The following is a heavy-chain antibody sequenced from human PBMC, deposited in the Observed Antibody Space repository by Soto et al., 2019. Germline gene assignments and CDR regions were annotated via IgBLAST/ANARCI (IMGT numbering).Heavy chain of an antibody. CDR1: GFSFDECG. CDR3: AKSKGGTANGMDV. Sequence: EVQLVESGGGLVQPGRSLRLSCAASGFSFDECGMHWVRQAPGKGLEWVSGISWNSGTIGYADSVKGRFSISRDNAKKSLYLQMNSLRAEDRALYYCAKSKGGTANGMDVWGQGTTVIVSS. CDR2: ISWNSGTI. D-gene: IGHD2-21*02. V-gene: IGHV3-9*01. J-gene: IGHJ6*02.